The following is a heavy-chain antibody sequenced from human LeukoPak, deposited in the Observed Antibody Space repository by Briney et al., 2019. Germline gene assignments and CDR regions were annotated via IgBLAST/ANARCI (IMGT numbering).Heavy chain of an antibody. D-gene: IGHD3-16*01. Sequence: PGGSLRLSCAASGFTFSSYWMHWVRQAPGKGLVWVSRINSDGSSTDYVDSVKGRFTISRDNAKNTLYLQMNSLTAEDTAVYYCASRPRGTYFFDHWGQGTLVTVSS. J-gene: IGHJ4*02. V-gene: IGHV3-74*01. CDR2: INSDGSST. CDR3: ASRPRGTYFFDH. CDR1: GFTFSSYW.